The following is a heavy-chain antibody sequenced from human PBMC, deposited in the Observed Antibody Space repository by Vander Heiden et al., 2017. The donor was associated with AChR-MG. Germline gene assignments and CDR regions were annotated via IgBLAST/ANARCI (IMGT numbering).Heavy chain of an antibody. D-gene: IGHD3-22*01. CDR1: GLPFNNYA. V-gene: IGHV3-23*01. CDR3: AKWGGDSGGSYSIFDS. Sequence: EVQLLESGGGLIQPGGSLRLSCAASGLPFNNYAMTWVRQAPGKGLEWVATVSDSGRSAYYADSVEGRFTVSRDNSKNMLYLQMNSLRAGDTAVYYCAKWGGDSGGSYSIFDSWGQGILVTVSS. CDR2: VSDSGRSA. J-gene: IGHJ4*02.